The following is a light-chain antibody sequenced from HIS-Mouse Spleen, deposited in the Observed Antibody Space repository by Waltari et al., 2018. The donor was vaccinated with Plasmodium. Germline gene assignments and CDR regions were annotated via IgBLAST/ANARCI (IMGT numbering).Light chain of an antibody. Sequence: SYELTQPPTVPVSQGQTARITCSGDALPKKYAYWYQQKSGQAPALVTYEDRQPPSGLPEGSSRSNSGTMSTSTISGAQVEDEADYYCYSTDSSGNHRVFGGGTKLTVL. CDR2: EDR. CDR3: YSTDSSGNHRV. J-gene: IGLJ3*02. CDR1: ALPKKY. V-gene: IGLV3-10*01.